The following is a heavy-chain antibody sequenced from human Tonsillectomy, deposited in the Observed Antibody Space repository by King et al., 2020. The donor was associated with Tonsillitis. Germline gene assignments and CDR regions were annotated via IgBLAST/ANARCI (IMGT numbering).Heavy chain of an antibody. CDR3: ASDSNASHSSMDV. Sequence: VQLVESGGGLVKPGGSLRLSCVASEFSFSSHSMNWVRQAPGKGLEWISSISSTSSYMYYADSVKGRFTISRDNARNSLYLHINSLRAKDTAVYYCASDSNASHSSMDVWGQGTTVTVSS. V-gene: IGHV3-21*01. CDR2: ISSTSSYM. D-gene: IGHD2-15*01. CDR1: EFSFSSHS. J-gene: IGHJ6*02.